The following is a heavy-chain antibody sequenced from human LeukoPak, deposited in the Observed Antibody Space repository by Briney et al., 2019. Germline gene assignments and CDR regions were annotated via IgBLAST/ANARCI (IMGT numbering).Heavy chain of an antibody. Sequence: PGGSLRLSCAASGFIFSSYWMSWVRQAPGKGLEWVANIKQDGSEKLYVDSVKGRFTISRDNAKNSVYLQMNSLRAEDTAVYYCARDLPVVGAPGFDYWGQGTLVTVSS. V-gene: IGHV3-7*01. J-gene: IGHJ4*02. D-gene: IGHD1-26*01. CDR2: IKQDGSEK. CDR1: GFIFSSYW. CDR3: ARDLPVVGAPGFDY.